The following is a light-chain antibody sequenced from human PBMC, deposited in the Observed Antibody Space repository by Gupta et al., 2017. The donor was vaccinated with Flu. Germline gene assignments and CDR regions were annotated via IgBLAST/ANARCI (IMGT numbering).Light chain of an antibody. V-gene: IGKV3-20*01. Sequence: EIVLTQSPGTLSLSPGERATLSCRASQSFSSNYLAWYQQRPGQAPSLLIYGASSRATGIPDRFSGSGSGTDFTLTISRLEPEDVAVYYCQKYDTTPVTFGQGTKLEIK. CDR3: QKYDTTPVT. J-gene: IGKJ2*01. CDR2: GAS. CDR1: QSFSSNY.